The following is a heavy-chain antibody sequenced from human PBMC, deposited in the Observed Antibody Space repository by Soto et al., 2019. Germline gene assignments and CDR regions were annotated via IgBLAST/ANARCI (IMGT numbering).Heavy chain of an antibody. CDR1: RFSLGTYA. D-gene: IGHD3-10*01. V-gene: IGHV3-23*01. J-gene: IGHJ6*02. CDR3: ARGGADHYNYGLDV. Sequence: GGSLRLSCTASRFSLGTYAMTWVRQPPGKGLEWVSSMNGAGTSTSHADSVKGRFTTSRDSSKNTLYLEMNSLRGEDTAIYYCARGGADHYNYGLDVWGQGTTVTVSS. CDR2: MNGAGTST.